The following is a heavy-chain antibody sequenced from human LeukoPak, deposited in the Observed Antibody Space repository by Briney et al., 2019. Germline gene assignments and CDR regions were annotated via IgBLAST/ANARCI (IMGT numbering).Heavy chain of an antibody. CDR2: INHSGST. J-gene: IGHJ3*02. D-gene: IGHD6-13*01. Sequence: SETLSLTCTVSGGSISSSTYYWSWIRQPPGKGLEWIGEINHSGSTNYNPSLKSRVTISVDTSKNQFSLKLSSVTAADTAVCYCARRVGSSSQRAGAFDIWGQGTMVTVSS. CDR1: GGSISSSTYY. CDR3: ARRVGSSSQRAGAFDI. V-gene: IGHV4-39*07.